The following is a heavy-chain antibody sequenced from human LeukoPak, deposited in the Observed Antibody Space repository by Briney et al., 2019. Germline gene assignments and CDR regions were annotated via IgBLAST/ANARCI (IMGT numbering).Heavy chain of an antibody. CDR3: ARGDFDSSDYGVY. CDR1: GGTFSSYA. V-gene: IGHV1-2*02. J-gene: IGHJ4*02. CDR2: INPNSGDT. Sequence: GASVKVSCKASGGTFSSYAISWVRQAPGQGLEWMGWINPNSGDTKYAQKFQGRVIMTRDTSISTAYMELTRLTSDDTAVYYCARGDFDSSDYGVYWGQGTLVTVSS. D-gene: IGHD3-22*01.